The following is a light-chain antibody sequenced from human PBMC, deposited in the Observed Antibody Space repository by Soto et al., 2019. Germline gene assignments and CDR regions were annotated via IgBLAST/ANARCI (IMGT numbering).Light chain of an antibody. V-gene: IGLV2-11*01. CDR1: SSDVGGYDH. CDR2: DVN. J-gene: IGLJ2*01. CDR3: CSYAGTYTLI. Sequence: QSALTQPRSVSGSPGQSVSISCTGTSSDVGGYDHVSWYQQHPGKAPKLMIYDVNKRPSGVPDRFSGSKSGNTASLTISGLQAEDEADYHCCSYAGTYTLIFGGGTKVTVL.